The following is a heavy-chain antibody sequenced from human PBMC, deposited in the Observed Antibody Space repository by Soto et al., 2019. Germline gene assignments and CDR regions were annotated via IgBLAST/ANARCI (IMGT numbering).Heavy chain of an antibody. CDR3: ARDRTRYSSSSRSAPFDY. CDR2: MNPNSGNT. J-gene: IGHJ4*02. V-gene: IGHV1-8*01. D-gene: IGHD6-6*01. CDR1: GYTFTSYD. Sequence: ASVKVSCKASGYTFTSYDINWVRQATGQGLEWMGWMNPNSGNTGYAQKFQGRVTMTRNTSISTAYMELSSLRSEDTAVYYCARDRTRYSSSSRSAPFDYWGQGTLVTVSS.